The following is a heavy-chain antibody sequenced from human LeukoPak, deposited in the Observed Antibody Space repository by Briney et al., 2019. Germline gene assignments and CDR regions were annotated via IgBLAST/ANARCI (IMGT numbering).Heavy chain of an antibody. V-gene: IGHV1-2*02. CDR1: GGTFTGYY. CDR2: INPNSGGT. J-gene: IGHJ4*02. Sequence: GASVKVSCKASGGTFTGYYMHWVRQAPGQGLEWMGWINPNSGGTNYAQKFQGRVTMTRDTSISTAYMELSRLRSDDTAVYYCARDTRGDYSNYYFDYWGQGTLVTVSS. CDR3: ARDTRGDYSNYYFDY. D-gene: IGHD4-11*01.